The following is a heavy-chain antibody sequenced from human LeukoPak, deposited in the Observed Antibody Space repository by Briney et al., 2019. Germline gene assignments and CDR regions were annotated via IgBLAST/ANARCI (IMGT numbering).Heavy chain of an antibody. CDR1: GASVRSHY. CDR3: ARYCGGDCLGYYFDY. Sequence: PSETLSLTCTVSGASVRSHYCNWVRQSPEKGLEWIGYVYYSGGTNYNPSLKSAVTISVDTSKNQFSLKLGSVTAADTAVYYCARYCGGDCLGYYFDYWGQGALVTVSS. D-gene: IGHD2-21*02. V-gene: IGHV4-59*02. CDR2: VYYSGGT. J-gene: IGHJ4*02.